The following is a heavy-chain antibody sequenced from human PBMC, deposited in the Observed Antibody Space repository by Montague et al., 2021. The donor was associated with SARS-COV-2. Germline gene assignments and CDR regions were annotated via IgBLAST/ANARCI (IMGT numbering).Heavy chain of an antibody. CDR3: ARHETGDPPFGD. Sequence: SETLSLTCAVYGGSFSGYYWSWIRQPPGKGLEWIGEINHSGSTNYTPSLKSRVAISVDTSKNQLSLRLNSVTAADTSIYYCARHETGDPPFGDWGQGTLVTVSS. CDR1: GGSFSGYY. V-gene: IGHV4-34*01. J-gene: IGHJ4*02. CDR2: INHSGST. D-gene: IGHD7-27*01.